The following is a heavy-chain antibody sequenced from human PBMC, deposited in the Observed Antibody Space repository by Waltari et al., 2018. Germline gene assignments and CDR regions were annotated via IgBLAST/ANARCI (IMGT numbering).Heavy chain of an antibody. Sequence: EVLLVESGGDLVQPGGSLRLSCAASGFTFRSYWMFWIRQRPGGGLEWGLRIDFDGNNINHADFAEGRFTISRDNAKDKPYLQMNDPKAEETAGYYCVRSNYYFDYWGQGTLVTVSS. CDR3: VRSNYYFDY. J-gene: IGHJ4*02. CDR2: IDFDGNNI. V-gene: IGHV3-74*01. CDR1: GFTFRSYW.